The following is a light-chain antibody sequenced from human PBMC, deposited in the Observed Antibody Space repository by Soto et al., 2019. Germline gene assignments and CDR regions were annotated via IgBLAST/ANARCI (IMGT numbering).Light chain of an antibody. J-gene: IGKJ1*01. CDR1: QSVFSS. V-gene: IGKV3-20*01. CDR2: AAS. CDR3: QQCGSSPWT. Sequence: EIVLTQSPGTLSLSPGERATLSCRASQSVFSSLAWFQQKPGQAPRLLIYAASSRATGIPDRFSGGGPGTDFTLTISRLEPEDFAVYYCQQCGSSPWTFGQGTKVDIK.